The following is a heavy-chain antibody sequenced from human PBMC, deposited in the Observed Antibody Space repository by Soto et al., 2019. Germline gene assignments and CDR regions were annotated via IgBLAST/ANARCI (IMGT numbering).Heavy chain of an antibody. CDR3: AKNSAATMRVGYDD. J-gene: IGHJ4*02. CDR2: IVASGGIT. D-gene: IGHD6-25*01. V-gene: IGHV3-23*01. CDR1: GFTFSSYP. Sequence: EVQLLESGGGLAQPGGSLRLSCAASGFTFSSYPMSWVRQAPGQGLEWVSGIVASGGITYYADSVKGRFTISRDNSKNTLYLPMNSLRAEETAVYYCAKNSAATMRVGYDDWGQGTLVTVSS.